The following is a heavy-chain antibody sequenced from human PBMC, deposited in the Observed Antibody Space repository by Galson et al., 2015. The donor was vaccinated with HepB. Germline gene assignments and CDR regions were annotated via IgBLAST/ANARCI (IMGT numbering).Heavy chain of an antibody. CDR3: AKPGVRQWLEPGPTYFDY. Sequence: SLRLSCAASGFTFSSYAMSWVRQAPGKGPEWVSAISGSGGSTYYADSVKGRFTISRDNSKNTLYLQMNSLRAEDTAVYYCAKPGVRQWLEPGPTYFDYWGQGTLVTVSS. CDR1: GFTFSSYA. V-gene: IGHV3-23*01. CDR2: ISGSGGST. J-gene: IGHJ4*02. D-gene: IGHD6-19*01.